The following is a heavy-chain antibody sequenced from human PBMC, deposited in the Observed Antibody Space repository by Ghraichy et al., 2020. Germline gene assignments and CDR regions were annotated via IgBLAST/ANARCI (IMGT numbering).Heavy chain of an antibody. V-gene: IGHV6-1*01. CDR2: TYYRSKWYN. Sequence: SQTHSLTCAISGDSVSSNSATWNWIRQSPSRGLEWLGRTYYRSKWYNEYPVSVRGRITINPDTTKNQFPLQLNSVTPEDTAVYYCVREFRGAFDIWGQRTMVTVSS. D-gene: IGHD5-12*01. J-gene: IGHJ3*02. CDR1: GDSVSSNSAT. CDR3: VREFRGAFDI.